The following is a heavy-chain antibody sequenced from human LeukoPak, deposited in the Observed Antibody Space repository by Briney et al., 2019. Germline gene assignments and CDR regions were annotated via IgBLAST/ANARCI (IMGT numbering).Heavy chain of an antibody. CDR3: ARGETSDYYYYYMDV. Sequence: GGSLRLSCAASGFTFSSYSMNWVRQAPGKGLEWVSYISSSSSTIYYADSVKGRFTISRDNSKNTLYLQMNSLRAEDTAVYYCARGETSDYYYYYMDVWGKGTTVTVSS. CDR1: GFTFSSYS. V-gene: IGHV3-48*01. D-gene: IGHD1-26*01. CDR2: ISSSSSTI. J-gene: IGHJ6*03.